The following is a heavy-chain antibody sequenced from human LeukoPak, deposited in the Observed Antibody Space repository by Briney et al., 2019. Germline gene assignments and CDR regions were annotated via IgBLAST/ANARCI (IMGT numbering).Heavy chain of an antibody. D-gene: IGHD6-13*01. CDR1: GFTFSSYG. CDR2: IKQDGSEK. CDR3: ARDGGSSWYNDY. J-gene: IGHJ4*02. V-gene: IGHV3-7*01. Sequence: GRSLRLSCAASGFTFSSYGMHWVSQAPGKGLEWEDNIKQDGSEKYYVDSVKGRFTISRDNAKNSLYLQMNSLRAEDTAVYYCARDGGSSWYNDYWGQGTLVTVSS.